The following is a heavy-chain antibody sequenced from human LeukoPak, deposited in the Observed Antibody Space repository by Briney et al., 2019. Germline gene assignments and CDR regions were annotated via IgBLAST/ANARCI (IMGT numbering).Heavy chain of an antibody. J-gene: IGHJ4*02. CDR1: GGTFNNHA. CDR3: ARGLTTFGGVIVH. V-gene: IGHV1-69*01. Sequence: SVKVSCKASGGTFNNHAISWVRQAPGQGLEWMGGIIPIFGTPNYAQKFQGRVTITADESTSTAYMELSSLRSEDTAVYYCARGLTTFGGVIVHWGQGTLVTVSS. CDR2: IIPIFGTP. D-gene: IGHD3-16*02.